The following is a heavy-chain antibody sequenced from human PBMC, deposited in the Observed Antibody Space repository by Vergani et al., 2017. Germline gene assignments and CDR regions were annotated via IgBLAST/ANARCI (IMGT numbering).Heavy chain of an antibody. D-gene: IGHD3-10*01. CDR3: ARDGRGFFYFDY. J-gene: IGHJ4*02. Sequence: EVQLVESGGGLVQPGGSLRLSCAASGFTVSSNYMNWVRQAPGKGLEWVSSISSSSSYIYYADSVKGRFTISRDNAKNSLYLQMNSLRAEDTAVYYCARDGRGFFYFDYWGQGTLVTVSS. CDR1: GFTVSSNY. V-gene: IGHV3-21*01. CDR2: ISSSSSYI.